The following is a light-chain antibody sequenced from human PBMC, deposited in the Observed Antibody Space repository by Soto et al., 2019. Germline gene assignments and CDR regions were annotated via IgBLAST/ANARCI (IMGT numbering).Light chain of an antibody. CDR3: QQRSNWPWT. CDR1: QSVSYY. Sequence: EIVLSQSPGTLSLSPGERATLSCRASQSVSYYLAWYQQKPGQAPRLLIYDASSRATGVPDRFSGSGSGTDFTLTISRLEPEDFAVYYCQQRSNWPWTFGQGTKVDIK. J-gene: IGKJ1*01. V-gene: IGKV3D-20*02. CDR2: DAS.